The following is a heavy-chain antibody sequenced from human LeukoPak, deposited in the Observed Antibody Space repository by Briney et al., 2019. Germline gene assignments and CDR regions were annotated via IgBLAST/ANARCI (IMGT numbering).Heavy chain of an antibody. CDR1: GLTFRTDA. V-gene: IGHV3-23*01. Sequence: GGSLRLSCAASGLTFRTDAMSWVRQSPGKGLEWVSSISGDTNNTYYADSVKGRFTISRGNSKKTIYLQMSRLRAEDTAIYYCVKRYHDGGFDPWGQGTLVTVSS. J-gene: IGHJ5*02. CDR3: VKRYHDGGFDP. D-gene: IGHD3-16*02. CDR2: ISGDTNNT.